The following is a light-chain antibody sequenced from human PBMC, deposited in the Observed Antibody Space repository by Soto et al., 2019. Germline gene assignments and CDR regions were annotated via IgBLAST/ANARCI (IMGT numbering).Light chain of an antibody. V-gene: IGLV3-21*02. CDR3: QVWHNNNDQWI. Sequence: SYELTQPPSVSVAPGQTATITCGGSNIGVKSVHWYQKRPGQAPILAVYDDSARPSGITERFSGSNSENTATLTISRVEAGDEADYYCQVWHNNNDQWIFGGGTQLTVL. CDR1: NIGVKS. CDR2: DDS. J-gene: IGLJ2*01.